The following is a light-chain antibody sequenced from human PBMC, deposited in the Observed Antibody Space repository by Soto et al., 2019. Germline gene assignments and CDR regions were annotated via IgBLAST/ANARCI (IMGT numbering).Light chain of an antibody. CDR1: QSISSS. J-gene: IGKJ5*01. Sequence: EIVLTQSAATLSLYPGERATLSFRASQSISSSLAWYQQKPGQAPRLLIYDASNRATDIPGRFTGSGFGTDFTLTISSLEPQDFAVYYCQQRSIWITFCHVRRLEIK. CDR2: DAS. V-gene: IGKV3-11*01. CDR3: QQRSIWIT.